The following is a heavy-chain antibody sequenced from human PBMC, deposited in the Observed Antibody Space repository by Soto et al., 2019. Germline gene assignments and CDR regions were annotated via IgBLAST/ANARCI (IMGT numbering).Heavy chain of an antibody. Sequence: GGSLRLSCAASGFTFSIFAMSWVRQSPGRGLEWVSTISGSGGSTYYADAVKGRFTISRDNSMGTLYLQMKSLRVEDTAIYYCAKEVSLGSTVDLGYWGQGALVTV. CDR2: ISGSGGST. D-gene: IGHD7-27*01. V-gene: IGHV3-23*01. J-gene: IGHJ4*02. CDR1: GFTFSIFA. CDR3: AKEVSLGSTVDLGY.